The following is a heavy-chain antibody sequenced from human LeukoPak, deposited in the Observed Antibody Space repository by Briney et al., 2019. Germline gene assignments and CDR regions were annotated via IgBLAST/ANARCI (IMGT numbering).Heavy chain of an antibody. CDR3: ARGYSTSRLGWFDP. Sequence: SQTLSLTCTVSGGSISSGGYYWRWIRQHPGKGLEWIGYIYYSGSTYYNPSLKSRVTISVDTSKNQFSLKLSSVTAADTAVYYCARGYSTSRLGWFDPWGQGTLVTVSS. D-gene: IGHD2-2*01. CDR1: GGSISSGGYY. V-gene: IGHV4-31*03. J-gene: IGHJ5*02. CDR2: IYYSGST.